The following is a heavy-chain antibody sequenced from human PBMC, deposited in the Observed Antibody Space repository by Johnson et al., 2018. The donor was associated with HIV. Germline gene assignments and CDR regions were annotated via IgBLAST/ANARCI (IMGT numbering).Heavy chain of an antibody. D-gene: IGHD3-16*01. J-gene: IGHJ3*02. Sequence: VQLVESGGGLVKPGGSLRLSCAASGFTFSNAWITWVRQGPGKGLEWVGRIKSKTDGGTTDYAAPVKGRFSISSDDSTNTLHMQMSSLKTEDTAVYYGWAQWTVITFGGPSAFDIWGQGTVVTVS. V-gene: IGHV3-15*01. CDR2: IKSKTDGGTT. CDR3: WAQWTVITFGGPSAFDI. CDR1: GFTFSNAW.